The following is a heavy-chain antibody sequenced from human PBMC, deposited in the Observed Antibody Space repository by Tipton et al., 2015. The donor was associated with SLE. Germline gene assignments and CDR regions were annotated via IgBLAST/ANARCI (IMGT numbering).Heavy chain of an antibody. CDR2: IGRGGNT. D-gene: IGHD3-10*01. V-gene: IGHV4-34*01. J-gene: IGHJ6*02. CDR1: GGSFSGYF. Sequence: TLSLTCAVYGGSFSGYFWSWIRQSPGKGLEWIGEIGRGGNTNYNPSLKSRVSISVDTSKNQFSLKLSSVTAADTAVYYCAGARTMVRGVISHRYGMDVWGQGTTVTVSS. CDR3: AGARTMVRGVISHRYGMDV.